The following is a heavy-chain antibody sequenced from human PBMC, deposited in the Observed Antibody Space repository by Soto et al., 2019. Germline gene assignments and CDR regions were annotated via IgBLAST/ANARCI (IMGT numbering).Heavy chain of an antibody. CDR1: GFIFSSYW. V-gene: IGHV3-74*01. J-gene: IGHJ6*02. CDR3: AVAFAAPTSGGYGMDV. D-gene: IGHD6-6*01. CDR2: VNGPGSLS. Sequence: ASVKVSCKASGFIFSSYWMRWVRQAPGKGLAWVSRVNGPGSLSTYAGFVTGRFTIFRDNAENTLYLQMNSLRPDDTAVYYCAVAFAAPTSGGYGMDVWGQGTTVTVSS.